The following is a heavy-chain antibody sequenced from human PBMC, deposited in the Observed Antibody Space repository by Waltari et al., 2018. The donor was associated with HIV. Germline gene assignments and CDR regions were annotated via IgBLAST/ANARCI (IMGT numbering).Heavy chain of an antibody. J-gene: IGHJ5*02. D-gene: IGHD3-9*01. CDR1: GFTIHAQA. Sequence: DERLRQSWAIVHRPGGARRLTWNASGFTIHAQALAEVRRAPGKGLEWVERISGSGATSSDADSVKDRFIVSRDSLKSTVYLQINNAKVDDTAVYYCAKDSFSATGNVDWFDPWGPGTLVTVS. V-gene: IGHV3-23*01. CDR2: ISGSGATS. CDR3: AKDSFSATGNVDWFDP.